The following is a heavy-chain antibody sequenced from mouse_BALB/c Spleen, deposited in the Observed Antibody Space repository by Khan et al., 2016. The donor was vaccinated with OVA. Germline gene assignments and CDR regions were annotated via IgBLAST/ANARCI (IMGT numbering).Heavy chain of an antibody. J-gene: IGHJ2*01. V-gene: IGHV1-20*02. D-gene: IGHD1-1*01. CDR3: ARVYRSDFDY. CDR1: GYSFTGYF. CDR2: INPHVGET. Sequence: VQLKQSGPELVKPGASVKISCKASGYSFTGYFMNWVMQSHGKSLEWIGRINPHVGETLCNPKFKGKATLTVDESSSTAHMELRSLASEDSAVYYCARVYRSDFDYWGQGTTLTVSS.